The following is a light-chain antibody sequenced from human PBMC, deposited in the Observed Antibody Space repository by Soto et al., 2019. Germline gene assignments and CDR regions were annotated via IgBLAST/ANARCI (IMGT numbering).Light chain of an antibody. V-gene: IGKV3-11*01. J-gene: IGKJ4*01. Sequence: DIGLSQSPATLSLSPGDRATLSCRASQSVSSYLAWYQQKPGQAPRLLIYDASNRATGIPARFSGSGSGTDFTLTITSLEPEDFAVYYCHPRSNRLAVGGGTKVDIK. CDR3: HPRSNRLA. CDR1: QSVSSY. CDR2: DAS.